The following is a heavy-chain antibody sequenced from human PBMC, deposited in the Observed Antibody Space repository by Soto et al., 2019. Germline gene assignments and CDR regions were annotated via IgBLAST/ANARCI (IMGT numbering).Heavy chain of an antibody. J-gene: IGHJ4*02. Sequence: EVQLVESGGGLVKAGGSLRLFCTASGFPFRNYNMNWVRQAPGKGLEWVSSISTGGAYMFYADSVKGQFTISRDNAQNSLFLQIDSPRAEDTAVYYCARDIASPGGDYFDSWGQGTLVTVSS. V-gene: IGHV3-21*06. CDR1: GFPFRNYN. CDR3: ARDIASPGGDYFDS. CDR2: ISTGGAYM. D-gene: IGHD2-21*01.